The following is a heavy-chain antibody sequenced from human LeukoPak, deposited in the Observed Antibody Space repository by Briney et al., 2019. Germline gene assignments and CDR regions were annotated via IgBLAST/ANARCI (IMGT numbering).Heavy chain of an antibody. Sequence: SETLSLTCTVSGGSISSYYWSWIRQPPGKGLEWIGEINHSGSTNYNPSLKSRVTISVDTSKNQFSLKLSSVTAADTAVYYCARGGIAGPKTFLGYWGQGTLVTVSS. CDR2: INHSGST. D-gene: IGHD6-13*01. J-gene: IGHJ4*02. CDR3: ARGGIAGPKTFLGY. CDR1: GGSISSYY. V-gene: IGHV4-34*01.